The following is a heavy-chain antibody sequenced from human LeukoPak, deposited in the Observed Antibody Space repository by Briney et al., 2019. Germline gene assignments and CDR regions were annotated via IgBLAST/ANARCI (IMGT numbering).Heavy chain of an antibody. Sequence: PGGSLRLSCAAFGFTFSSYEMGWVRQAPGQGLEWVSYISSSSNTIYNADSVKGRFTISRDNAKNSLYLQMSSLRAEDTAVYYCARDSVYGMDVWGQGTTVTVSS. CDR2: ISSSSNTI. CDR1: GFTFSSYE. V-gene: IGHV3-48*03. J-gene: IGHJ6*02. CDR3: ARDSVYGMDV.